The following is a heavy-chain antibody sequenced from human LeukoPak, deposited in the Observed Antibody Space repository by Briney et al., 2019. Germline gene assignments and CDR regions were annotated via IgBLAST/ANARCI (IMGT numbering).Heavy chain of an antibody. CDR1: GFMFSSYA. CDR2: ISASGGST. D-gene: IGHD2-2*01. J-gene: IGHJ4*02. CDR3: AKGLVPAAIRVVDY. Sequence: PGGSLRLSCAASGFMFSSYAMSWVRQAPGKGLEWVSAISASGGSTYYADSVKGRFTISRDNSQNTLYLQVNSLRAEDTAVYYCAKGLVPAAIRVVDYWGQGTLVTVSS. V-gene: IGHV3-23*01.